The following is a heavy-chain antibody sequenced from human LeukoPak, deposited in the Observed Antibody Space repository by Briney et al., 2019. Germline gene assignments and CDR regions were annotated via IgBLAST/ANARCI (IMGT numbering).Heavy chain of an antibody. D-gene: IGHD3-10*01. CDR1: GFTVRSNY. J-gene: IGHJ6*03. V-gene: IGHV3-53*01. CDR2: LHTDGSS. Sequence: PGGSLRLSCAPSGFTVRSNYMTWVRQAPGKGLEWVSILHTDGSSFYADSVKGRFTISRDISKNTVSLHMTSLRAEDTAVYYCARVRITMVRGSNSFNYMDVWGKGTTVTVSS. CDR3: ARVRITMVRGSNSFNYMDV.